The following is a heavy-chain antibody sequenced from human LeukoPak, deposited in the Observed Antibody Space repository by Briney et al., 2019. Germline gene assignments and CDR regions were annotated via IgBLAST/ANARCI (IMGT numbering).Heavy chain of an antibody. J-gene: IGHJ5*02. V-gene: IGHV3-30-3*01. CDR2: ISYDGSNK. Sequence: PGRSLRLSCAASGFTFSSYAMHWVRQAPGKGLEWVAVISYDGSNKYYADSVKGRFTISRDNSKNTLYLQMNSLRAEDTAVYYCASPTTWGQGTLVTVSS. CDR1: GFTFSSYA. CDR3: ASPTT.